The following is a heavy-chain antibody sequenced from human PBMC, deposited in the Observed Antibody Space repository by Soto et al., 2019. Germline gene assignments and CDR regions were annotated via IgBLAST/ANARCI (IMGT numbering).Heavy chain of an antibody. V-gene: IGHV3-33*01. CDR2: IWYDGSNK. CDR1: GFTFSDYG. J-gene: IGHJ4*02. D-gene: IGHD3-9*01. CDR3: ARDPLHYDILTGYSPNYFDF. Sequence: GGSLRLSCAASGFTFSDYGMHWVRQAPGKGLEWVAVIWYDGSNKYYADSVKGRFTISRDNSKNTLYLQMNSLRAEDAAVYYCARDPLHYDILTGYSPNYFDFWGQGTLVTVSS.